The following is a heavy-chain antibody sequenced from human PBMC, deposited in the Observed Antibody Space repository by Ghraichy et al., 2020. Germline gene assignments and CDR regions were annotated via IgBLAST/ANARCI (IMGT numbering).Heavy chain of an antibody. CDR2: INSDGSST. CDR3: ARDLLYYDFWSGYYGMDV. V-gene: IGHV3-74*01. Sequence: GGSLRLSCAASGFTFSSYWMHWVRQAPGKGLVWVSRINSDGSSTSYADSVKGRFTISRDNAKNTLYLQMNSLRAEDTAVYYCARDLLYYDFWSGYYGMDVWGQGTTVTVSS. D-gene: IGHD3-3*01. CDR1: GFTFSSYW. J-gene: IGHJ6*02.